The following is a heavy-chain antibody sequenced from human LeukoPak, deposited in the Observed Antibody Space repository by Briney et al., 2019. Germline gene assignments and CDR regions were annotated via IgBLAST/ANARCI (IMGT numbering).Heavy chain of an antibody. CDR3: AKAFQIVGATNGGGYYGMDG. J-gene: IGHJ6*02. V-gene: IGHV3-9*01. D-gene: IGHD1-26*01. CDR1: GFTFDDYA. Sequence: GRSLRLSCAASGFTFDDYAMHWVRQAPGKGLEWVSGISWNSGSIGYADSVKGRFTIPRDNAKNSLYLQMNSLRAEDTALYYCAKAFQIVGATNGGGYYGMDGWGQGTTVTVSS. CDR2: ISWNSGSI.